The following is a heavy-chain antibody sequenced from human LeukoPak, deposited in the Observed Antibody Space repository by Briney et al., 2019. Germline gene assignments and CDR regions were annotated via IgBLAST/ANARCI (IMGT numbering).Heavy chain of an antibody. D-gene: IGHD5-24*01. Sequence: GGSLRLSCAASGFTVNNKYMTWVRQAPGKGLEWVSLIYNDGRTYYADSVKGRFTISRDNSKSTLYLQINSLRAEDTAVYYCAKSGYNRFDYWGQGTLVTVSS. V-gene: IGHV3-53*01. J-gene: IGHJ4*02. CDR1: GFTVNNKY. CDR3: AKSGYNRFDY. CDR2: IYNDGRT.